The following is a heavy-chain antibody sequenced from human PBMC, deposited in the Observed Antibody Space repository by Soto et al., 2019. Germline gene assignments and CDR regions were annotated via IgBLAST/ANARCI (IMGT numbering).Heavy chain of an antibody. D-gene: IGHD3-10*01. V-gene: IGHV1-2*02. Sequence: ASVKVSCKASGYTFTGYYMHWVRQAPGQGLEWMGWINPNSGGTNYAQKFQGRVTMTRDTSISTAYMELSRLRSDDTAVYYCARSPVWFGETTNWFDPWGQGTLVTVSS. CDR3: ARSPVWFGETTNWFDP. J-gene: IGHJ5*02. CDR1: GYTFTGYY. CDR2: INPNSGGT.